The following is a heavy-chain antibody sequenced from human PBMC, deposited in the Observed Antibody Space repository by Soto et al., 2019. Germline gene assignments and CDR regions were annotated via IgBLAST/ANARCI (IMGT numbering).Heavy chain of an antibody. CDR2: IYHSGST. J-gene: IGHJ4*02. V-gene: IGHV4-4*02. D-gene: IGHD1-26*01. CDR1: GGSLSSSNW. Sequence: PSETLSLTCAVSGGSLSSSNWWSWVRQPPGKGLEWIGEIYHSGSTNYNPSLKSRVTISVDKSKNQFSLKLSSVTAADTAVYYCARAAFQWELPTYYFDYRGQGTLVTVSS. CDR3: ARAAFQWELPTYYFDY.